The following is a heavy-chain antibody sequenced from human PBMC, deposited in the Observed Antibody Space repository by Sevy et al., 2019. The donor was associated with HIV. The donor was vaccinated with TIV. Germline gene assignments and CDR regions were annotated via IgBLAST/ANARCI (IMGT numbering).Heavy chain of an antibody. Sequence: GESLKISCAASGFTFSSYSMNWVRQAPGKGLEWVSSISSSSSYIYYADSGKGRFTISRDNAKNSLYLHMNSRRDEDTAGYYCARVTYSSGWYRGSYYYYGMDVWGQGTTVTVSS. CDR1: GFTFSSYS. CDR2: ISSSSSYI. D-gene: IGHD6-19*01. CDR3: ARVTYSSGWYRGSYYYYGMDV. J-gene: IGHJ6*02. V-gene: IGHV3-21*01.